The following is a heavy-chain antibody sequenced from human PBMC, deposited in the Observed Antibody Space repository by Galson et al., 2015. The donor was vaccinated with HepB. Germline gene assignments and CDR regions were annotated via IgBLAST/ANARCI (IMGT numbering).Heavy chain of an antibody. D-gene: IGHD6-13*01. CDR2: IRSKANSYAT. V-gene: IGHV3-73*01. J-gene: IGHJ6*02. CDR3: TSPNSSSWYSYYYYGIDV. CDR1: GGTFSSYA. Sequence: KVSCKASGGTFSSYAISWVRQASGKGLEWVGRIRSKANSYATAYAASVKGRFTISRDDSKNTAYLQMNSLKTEDTAVYYCTSPNSSSWYSYYYYGIDVWGQGTTVTVSS.